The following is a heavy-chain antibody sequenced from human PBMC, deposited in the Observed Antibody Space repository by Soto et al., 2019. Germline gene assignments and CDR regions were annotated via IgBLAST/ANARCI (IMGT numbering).Heavy chain of an antibody. V-gene: IGHV4-34*01. D-gene: IGHD2-8*02. J-gene: IGHJ5*02. CDR2: INLSGKT. CDR3: ARGWRGMHS. CDR1: GGSFSNSF. Sequence: SETLSLTCGVPGGSFSNSFWAWIRQPPGKGLEYIGEINLSGKTNYNPSLQSRVAISADKSKNQFSLNLTSLTVADTAVYYCARGWRGMHSWGQGTLVTVSS.